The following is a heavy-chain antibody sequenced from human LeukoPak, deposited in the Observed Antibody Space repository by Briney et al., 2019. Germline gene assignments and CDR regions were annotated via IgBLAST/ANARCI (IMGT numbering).Heavy chain of an antibody. J-gene: IGHJ4*02. D-gene: IGHD2-21*01. CDR3: ARVGDNTASDY. CDR2: ISSIGGTT. CDR1: GFTFSTYA. V-gene: IGHV3-64*01. Sequence: GGSLRLSCAASGFTFSTYALHWVRQVPGKGLEYVSAISSIGGTTYYANSVKGRFTISRDNSKNTLYLQMGSLKPEDTAVYYCARVGDNTASDYWGQGTLVTVSS.